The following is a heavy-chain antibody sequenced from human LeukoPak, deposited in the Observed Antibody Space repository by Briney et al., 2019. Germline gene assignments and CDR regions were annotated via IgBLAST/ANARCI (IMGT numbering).Heavy chain of an antibody. D-gene: IGHD2-15*01. V-gene: IGHV4-59*08. CDR2: IYNSGSGST. J-gene: IGHJ4*02. Sequence: PSETLSLTCTVSGGSIRGYYWSWIRQPPGKGLEWIGYIYNSGSGSTNYNPSLKSRVTVSVDTSKNHFSLKLSSVTAADTAVYYCARRGGHAGSFDYWGQRTLVTVSS. CDR1: GGSIRGYY. CDR3: ARRGGHAGSFDY.